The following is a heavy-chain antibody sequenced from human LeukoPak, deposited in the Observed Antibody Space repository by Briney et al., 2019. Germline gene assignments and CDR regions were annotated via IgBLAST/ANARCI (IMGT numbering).Heavy chain of an antibody. CDR2: IGVAGDT. Sequence: GGSLRLSCTGTGSNITTHPINRNLHAPGKGLEWVSAIGVAGDTYYPGSVKGRFTISRENAKNPLYLQMNGLRAGDTAVYYCARGFVHAFDIWGQGTMVTVSS. J-gene: IGHJ3*02. CDR1: GSNITTHP. V-gene: IGHV3-13*04. D-gene: IGHD6-6*01. CDR3: ARGFVHAFDI.